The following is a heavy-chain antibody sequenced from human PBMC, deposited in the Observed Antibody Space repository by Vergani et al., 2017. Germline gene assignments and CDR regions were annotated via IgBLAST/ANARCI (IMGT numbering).Heavy chain of an antibody. D-gene: IGHD3-10*01. V-gene: IGHV3-33*06. CDR1: GFTFSSYG. CDR3: AKDERGAGWFGELDYYYYGMDV. CDR2: IWYDGSNK. J-gene: IGHJ6*02. Sequence: QVQLVESGGGVVQPGRSLRLSCAASGFTFSSYGMHWVRQAPGKGLEWVAVIWYDGSNKYYADSVKGRFTISRDNSKNTLYLQMNSLRAEDTAVYYCAKDERGAGWFGELDYYYYGMDVWGQGTTVTVSS.